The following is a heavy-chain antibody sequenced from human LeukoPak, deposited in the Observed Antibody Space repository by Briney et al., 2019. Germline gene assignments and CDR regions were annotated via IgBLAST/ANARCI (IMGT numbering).Heavy chain of an antibody. CDR2: IWYDGSNK. CDR1: GFTFSSYG. D-gene: IGHD3-22*01. J-gene: IGHJ4*02. Sequence: GGSLRLSCAASGFTFSSYGMHWVRQAPGKGLEWVAVIWYDGSNKYYADSVKGRFNISRDNSKNTVYVEMNSLRAEDTAVYYCARTDYYDSSGYFDYWGQGTLVTVSS. V-gene: IGHV3-33*01. CDR3: ARTDYYDSSGYFDY.